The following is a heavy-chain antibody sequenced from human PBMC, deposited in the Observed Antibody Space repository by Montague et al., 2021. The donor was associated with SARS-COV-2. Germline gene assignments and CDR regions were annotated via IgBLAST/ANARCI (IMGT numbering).Heavy chain of an antibody. J-gene: IGHJ4*02. Sequence: SRRLSLSASGFTLYAYWMNWVRQAPGKGLEWVANINYDGSETYYVGSVKGRFTISRDNANNALHLQMNNLRAADTAVYFCARNPHRTYFYGSGIYLLNHSFDYWGPGTLVTVSS. CDR3: ARNPHRTYFYGSGIYLLNHSFDY. CDR1: GFTLYAYW. D-gene: IGHD3-10*01. V-gene: IGHV3-7*01. CDR2: INYDGSET.